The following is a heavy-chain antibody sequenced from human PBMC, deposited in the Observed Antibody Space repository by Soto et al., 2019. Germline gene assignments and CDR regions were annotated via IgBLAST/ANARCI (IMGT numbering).Heavy chain of an antibody. CDR1: GASISTYY. V-gene: IGHV4-59*08. J-gene: IGHJ4*02. CDR2: ISCSGST. Sequence: PSETLSLTCTVSGASISTYYWSWIRQPPGKGLEWIGYISCSGSTNYNPSLKSRVTISLDASKNQFSLQLRSATAADAAVYYCARHSSYYFDYWGQGTLVTVSS. CDR3: ARHSSYYFDY.